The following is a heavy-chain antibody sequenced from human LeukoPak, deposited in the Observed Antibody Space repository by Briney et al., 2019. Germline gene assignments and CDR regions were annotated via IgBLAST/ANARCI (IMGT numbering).Heavy chain of an antibody. CDR2: IKQDGNEK. Sequence: GGSLRLSCTASGFIFNNFWMNWVRQAPGKGLGWVANIKQDGNEKYYVDSVMGRFTISRDNAKNSMYQQMNTLRAEDTGVYYCARVLYYGSARRYYFDYWGQGTLVTVFS. CDR1: GFIFNNFW. D-gene: IGHD3-10*01. V-gene: IGHV3-7*01. CDR3: ARVLYYGSARRYYFDY. J-gene: IGHJ4*02.